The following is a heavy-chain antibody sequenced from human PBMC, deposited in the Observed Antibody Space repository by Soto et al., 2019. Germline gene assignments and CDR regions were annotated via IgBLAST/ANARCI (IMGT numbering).Heavy chain of an antibody. D-gene: IGHD3-10*01. CDR3: ARDQLEGSWFDP. J-gene: IGHJ5*02. CDR2: IYYSGTT. Sequence: SETLSLTCAVSGYSISSSNWWGWIRQPPGKGLEWIGYIYYSGTTYYNPSLKSRVTMSVDTSKNQFSLKLTSVTAADTAVYYCARDQLEGSWFDPWGQGTLVTV. V-gene: IGHV4-28*03. CDR1: GYSISSSNW.